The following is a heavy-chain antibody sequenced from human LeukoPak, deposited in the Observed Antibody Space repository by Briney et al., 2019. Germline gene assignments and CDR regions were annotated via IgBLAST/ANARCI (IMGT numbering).Heavy chain of an antibody. J-gene: IGHJ4*02. CDR3: AREDSGYDRCYGY. CDR2: INWNGGST. Sequence: GGSLRLSCAASGFSFADYGMSWVRQAPGKGLEWVSGINWNGGSTGYAGSVKGRFTISRDNAKNSLYLQMNSLRAEDTAVYYCAREDSGYDRCYGYWGQGTLVTVSS. D-gene: IGHD5-12*01. CDR1: GFSFADYG. V-gene: IGHV3-20*04.